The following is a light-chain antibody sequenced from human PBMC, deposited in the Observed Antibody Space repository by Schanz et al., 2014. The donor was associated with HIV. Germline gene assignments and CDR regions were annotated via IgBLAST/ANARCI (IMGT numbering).Light chain of an antibody. CDR1: ESVSTN. CDR3: QQYGSSPL. Sequence: ETVMTQSPATLSVSPGERATLSCRASESVSTNLAWYQQKPGLAPRLLIYDASSRATGIPDRFSGSGSGTDFTLTISRLEPEDFAVYYCQQYGSSPLFGQGTKVEIK. V-gene: IGKV3D-20*01. J-gene: IGKJ1*01. CDR2: DAS.